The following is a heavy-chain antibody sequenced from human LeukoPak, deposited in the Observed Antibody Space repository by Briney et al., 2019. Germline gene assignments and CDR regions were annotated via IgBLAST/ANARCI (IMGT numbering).Heavy chain of an antibody. CDR3: ARAVARWDSSGYYRPYYFDY. Sequence: SETLSLTCTVSGGSISSYYWSWIRQPPGKGLEWIGYIYYSGSTNYNPSLKSRVTISVDTSKNQFSLKLSSVTAADTAVYYCARAVARWDSSGYYRPYYFDYWGQGTLVTVSS. D-gene: IGHD3-22*01. CDR2: IYYSGST. V-gene: IGHV4-59*01. J-gene: IGHJ4*02. CDR1: GGSISSYY.